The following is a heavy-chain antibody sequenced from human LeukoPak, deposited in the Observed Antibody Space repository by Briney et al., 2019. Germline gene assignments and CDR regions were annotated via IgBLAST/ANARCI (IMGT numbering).Heavy chain of an antibody. CDR2: IIVVGGST. CDR3: AKSLGHSSSWYPSHFAY. V-gene: IGHV3-23*01. Sequence: TRRSCRLPGVASGCTFRISAMSGSRHAPGRGLGGVSAIIVVGGSTSYAHSVKGRLTISRDNSKTTLYLQMNSLRAEDTAVYYCAKSLGHSSSWYPSHFAYWGQGTLVTVSS. J-gene: IGHJ4*02. D-gene: IGHD6-13*01. CDR1: GCTFRISA.